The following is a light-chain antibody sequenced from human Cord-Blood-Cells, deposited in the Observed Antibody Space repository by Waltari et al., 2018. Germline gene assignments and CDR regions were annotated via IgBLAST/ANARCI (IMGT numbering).Light chain of an antibody. CDR1: QSISSY. CDR3: QQYYSFPPT. Sequence: DIQMTQSPSSLSASVGDRVTITCRASQSISSYLNWYQQKPGKAPKLLIYAASSLQSGVPSRFSGSGSGTDFTLTISCLQSEDFATYYCQQYYSFPPTFGQGTKVEIK. V-gene: IGKV1-39*01. CDR2: AAS. J-gene: IGKJ1*01.